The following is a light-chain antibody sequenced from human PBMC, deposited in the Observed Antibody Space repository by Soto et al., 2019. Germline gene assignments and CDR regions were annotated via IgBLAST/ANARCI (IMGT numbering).Light chain of an antibody. CDR2: GNS. CDR3: QSYGDSLSGYV. J-gene: IGLJ1*01. CDR1: NSNIGAGYD. V-gene: IGLV1-40*01. Sequence: QSVLTQPPSVSGAPGQRVTISCTGSNSNIGAGYDVHWYQQLPGTAPKLLIYGNSNRHSGVPDRFSGSKSGTSASLTITGLQAEDEADYYCQSYGDSLSGYVFGTGTKVTVL.